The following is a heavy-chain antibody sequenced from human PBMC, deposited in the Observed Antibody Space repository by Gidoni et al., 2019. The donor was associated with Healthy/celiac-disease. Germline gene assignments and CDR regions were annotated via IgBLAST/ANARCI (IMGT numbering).Heavy chain of an antibody. CDR3: AKDLLSTVTTPDY. CDR2: ISWNSGSI. CDR1: GFPFDDYA. V-gene: IGHV3-9*01. D-gene: IGHD4-17*01. Sequence: EVQLVGYGGGWVRHGRSLRLSCAAPGFPFDDYAMHWVRKAPGKGLEWVSGISWNSGSIGYADSVKGRFTISRDNAKNSLYLQMNSLRAEDTALYYCAKDLLSTVTTPDYWGQGTLVTVSS. J-gene: IGHJ4*02.